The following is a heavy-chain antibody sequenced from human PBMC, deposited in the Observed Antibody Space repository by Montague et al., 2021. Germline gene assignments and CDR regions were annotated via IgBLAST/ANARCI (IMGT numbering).Heavy chain of an antibody. CDR2: IYSSGST. J-gene: IGHJ4*02. V-gene: IGHV4-31*03. D-gene: IGHD4-23*01. CDR1: GGAISSDGYY. CDR3: AVGNDYSGNCFDY. Sequence: TLSLTCNVSGGAISSDGYYWSWIRQPPGKGLEWIGYIYSSGSTYYSPSLESRLTISVDTSQNQFSLRLTSVTAADTAVYFCAVGNDYSGNCFDYWGQGTPVTASS.